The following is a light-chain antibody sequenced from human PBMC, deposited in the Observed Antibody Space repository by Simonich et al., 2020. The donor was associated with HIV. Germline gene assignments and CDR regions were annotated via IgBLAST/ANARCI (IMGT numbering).Light chain of an antibody. CDR1: SSDVGDYNY. Sequence: QSALTQPASVSGSPGQSITISCTGTSSDVGDYNYVSWYQQHPGKAPKLMIYDVSMRPSGVSTRFSGSKSGNTASLTISGLQAEDEADYYCSSYTSSSTWVFGGGTKLTVL. CDR2: DVS. J-gene: IGLJ3*02. CDR3: SSYTSSSTWV. V-gene: IGLV2-14*01.